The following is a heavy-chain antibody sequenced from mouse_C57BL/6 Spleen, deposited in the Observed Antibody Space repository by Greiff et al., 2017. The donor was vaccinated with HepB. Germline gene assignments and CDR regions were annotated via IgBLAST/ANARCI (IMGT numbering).Heavy chain of an antibody. CDR3: ARREYYSNYGFAY. CDR1: GYTFTTYP. V-gene: IGHV1-47*01. D-gene: IGHD2-5*01. CDR2: FHPYNDDT. Sequence: QVQLQQSGAELVKPGASVKMSCKASGYTFTTYPIEWMKQNHGKSLEWIGNFHPYNDDTKYNEKFKGKATLTVDKSSSTVYLELSRLTSDDSAVYYCARREYYSNYGFAYWGQGTLVTVSA. J-gene: IGHJ3*01.